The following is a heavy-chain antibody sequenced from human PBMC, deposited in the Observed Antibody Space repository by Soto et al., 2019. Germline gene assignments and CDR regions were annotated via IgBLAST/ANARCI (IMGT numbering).Heavy chain of an antibody. V-gene: IGHV3-15*07. J-gene: IGHJ4*02. D-gene: IGHD2-2*01. CDR1: GFTFSNAW. CDR3: TTDPRYCSSTSCYVLDY. CDR2: IKSKTDGGTT. Sequence: GGSLRLSCAASGFTFSNAWMNWVRQAPGKGLEWVGRIKSKTDGGTTDYAAPVKGRFTISRDDSKNTLYLQMNSLKTEDTAVYYCTTDPRYCSSTSCYVLDYWGQGTLVTVSS.